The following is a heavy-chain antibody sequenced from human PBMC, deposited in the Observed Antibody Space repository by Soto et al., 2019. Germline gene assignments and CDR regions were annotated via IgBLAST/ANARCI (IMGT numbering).Heavy chain of an antibody. V-gene: IGHV1-8*01. CDR1: GYTFTIHD. CDR3: ARVSSIAARRSFDT. CDR2: LNPHSGKT. Sequence: ASVKVSCKASGYTFTIHDIHWVRQAPGQGLEWMAGLNPHSGKTAYAQKFQGRLTMTGNASTSTAYMELSSLRSEDTAMYYCARVSSIAARRSFDTWGQGTLVTVSS. D-gene: IGHD6-6*01. J-gene: IGHJ4*02.